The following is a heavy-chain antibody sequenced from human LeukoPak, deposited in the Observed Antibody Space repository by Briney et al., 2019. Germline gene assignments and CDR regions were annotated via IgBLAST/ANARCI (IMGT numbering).Heavy chain of an antibody. CDR1: GYTFTSYG. V-gene: IGHV1-8*01. CDR3: EIYTGYDSF. D-gene: IGHD5-12*01. Sequence: GASVKVSCKASGYTFTSYGINWVRQATGQGLEWMGWMSPDSGYTGYAQTFQGRVTLTRNTSVSTAFMELSSLRSEDTALYYCEIYTGYDSFWGQGTLVTVSS. J-gene: IGHJ4*02. CDR2: MSPDSGYT.